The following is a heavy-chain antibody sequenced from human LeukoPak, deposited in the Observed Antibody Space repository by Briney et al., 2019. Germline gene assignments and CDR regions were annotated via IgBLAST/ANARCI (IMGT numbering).Heavy chain of an antibody. D-gene: IGHD2-15*01. CDR2: ISNNGTNK. CDR1: GFSFSYYA. J-gene: IGHJ4*02. CDR3: ARSTGDCSGGTCYSDFDC. V-gene: IGHV3-30*01. Sequence: GGSLRLSCAASGFSFSYYAMHWVRQAPGKGLEWVAVISNNGTNKYYADSVKGRFTIPRDNSKNTLYLQMNSLRAEDTAVYYCARSTGDCSGGTCYSDFDCWGQGTLVTVSS.